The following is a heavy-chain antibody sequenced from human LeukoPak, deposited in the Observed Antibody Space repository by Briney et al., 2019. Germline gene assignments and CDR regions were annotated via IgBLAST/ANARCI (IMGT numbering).Heavy chain of an antibody. V-gene: IGHV1-69*13. CDR3: ATGPRPHINVNRGVTTYSGYHFDD. CDR2: IIPVLNLV. D-gene: IGHD3-10*01. J-gene: IGHJ4*02. Sequence: GASVKVSCKASGGTFSSYIISWVRQAPGQGLDWMGGIIPVLNLVTYAQKFQGRVTITADASTSTAHMDLSSLSFEDTAVYYCATGPRPHINVNRGVTTYSGYHFDDWGQETLVTVSS. CDR1: GGTFSSYI.